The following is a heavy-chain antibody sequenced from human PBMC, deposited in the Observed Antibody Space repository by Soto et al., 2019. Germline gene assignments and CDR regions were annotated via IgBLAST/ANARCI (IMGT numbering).Heavy chain of an antibody. CDR3: AKGGYYSSTSCYTSFDY. Sequence: GGSLRLSCAASGFTFTRYSMNWVRQAPGKGLEWVSAISGSGGTTYYADSVKGRFTISRDNSKNTLYLQMNSLRAEDTAVYYCAKGGYYSSTSCYTSFDYWGQGTLVTVSS. CDR2: ISGSGGTT. V-gene: IGHV3-23*01. J-gene: IGHJ4*02. CDR1: GFTFTRYS. D-gene: IGHD2-2*02.